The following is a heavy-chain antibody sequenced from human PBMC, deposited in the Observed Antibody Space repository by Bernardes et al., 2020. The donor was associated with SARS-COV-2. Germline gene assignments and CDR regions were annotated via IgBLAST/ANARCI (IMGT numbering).Heavy chain of an antibody. Sequence: SETLSLTCTVSGGSISSSSYYWGWIRQPPGKGLEWIGNIYYSGSTNYNPSLNSRVTMSVDTSKNQFSLKLSSVTAADTAVYYCAGSSCGIDCYIGGLRSWDYGMDVWGHGTTVTVSS. V-gene: IGHV4-39*07. CDR1: GGSISSSSYY. CDR3: AGSSCGIDCYIGGLRSWDYGMDV. D-gene: IGHD2-21*02. J-gene: IGHJ6*02. CDR2: IYYSGST.